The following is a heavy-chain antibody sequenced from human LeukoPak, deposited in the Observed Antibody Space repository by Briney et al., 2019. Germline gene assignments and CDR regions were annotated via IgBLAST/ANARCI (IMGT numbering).Heavy chain of an antibody. D-gene: IGHD6-13*01. J-gene: IGHJ4*02. V-gene: IGHV4-34*01. CDR2: INHSGGT. CDR1: GGSFSGYY. CDR3: ARGRILHSSSALGY. Sequence: PSETLSLTCAVYGGSFSGYYWSWIRQPPGKGLEWIGEINHSGGTNYNPPLKSRVTISIDTSKNQFSLNLRSVTAADTAVYYCARGRILHSSSALGYWGQGTLVTISS.